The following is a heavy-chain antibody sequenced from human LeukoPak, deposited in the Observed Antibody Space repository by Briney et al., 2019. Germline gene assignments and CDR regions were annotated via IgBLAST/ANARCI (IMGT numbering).Heavy chain of an antibody. CDR3: ARDYGGDHYFDS. D-gene: IGHD4-23*01. J-gene: IGHJ4*02. V-gene: IGHV3-74*01. CDR1: GFTVSTNY. Sequence: GGSLRLSCAASGFTVSTNYMSWVRQAPGKGLVWVSRINSEGSGTAYADSVKGRFTISRDSAKNMLHLQMNSLRAEDTAVYYCARDYGGDHYFDSWGQGTLVTVSS. CDR2: INSEGSGT.